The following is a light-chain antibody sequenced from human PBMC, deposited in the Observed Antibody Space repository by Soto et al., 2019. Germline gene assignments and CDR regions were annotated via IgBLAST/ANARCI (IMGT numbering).Light chain of an antibody. CDR3: QSYDDSLRVHYV. CDR1: SSNIGSTYD. CDR2: GNT. J-gene: IGLJ1*01. Sequence: QSVLTQPTSVSGAPGQSVTISCTGSSSNIGSTYDVQWYQQLPGTAPKLLIHGNTDRPSGVPDRFSGSKSGTSASLAITGLQADDEADYYCQSYDDSLRVHYVFGTGTKLTVL. V-gene: IGLV1-40*01.